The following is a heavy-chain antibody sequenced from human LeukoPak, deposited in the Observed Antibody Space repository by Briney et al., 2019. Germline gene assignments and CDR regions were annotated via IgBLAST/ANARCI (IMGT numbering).Heavy chain of an antibody. D-gene: IGHD6-13*01. Sequence: PSETLSLTCTVSGGSISGGSISSSSYYWGWIRQSPGKGLEWIGSFLYSGTTYYNPSLMSRVTISVDTSKNQFSLKLSSVTAADTAVYYCARAYSPPQWSPFDYWGQGTLVTVSS. CDR3: ARAYSPPQWSPFDY. V-gene: IGHV4-39*07. CDR2: FLYSGTT. CDR1: GGSISSSSYY. J-gene: IGHJ4*02.